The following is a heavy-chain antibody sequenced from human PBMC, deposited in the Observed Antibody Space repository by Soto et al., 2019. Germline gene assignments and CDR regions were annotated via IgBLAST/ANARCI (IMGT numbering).Heavy chain of an antibody. D-gene: IGHD2-21*02. V-gene: IGHV1-46*01. J-gene: IGHJ4*02. CDR1: GDTFTDYY. CDR3: ARGGHVVGVTARLDY. Sequence: QVQLMQSGAEVKKPGASVKVSCKASGDTFTDYYIHWVRQAPGQGLEWMGTVNPSGGHTTYAQHFLGRRTMNRETSPRTPYMELTSLTSDDTAIFFCARGGHVVGVTARLDYWGQGTLVTVSS. CDR2: VNPSGGHT.